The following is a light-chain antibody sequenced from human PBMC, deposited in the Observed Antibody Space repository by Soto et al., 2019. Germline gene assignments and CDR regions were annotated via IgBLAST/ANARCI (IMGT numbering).Light chain of an antibody. CDR3: QQRGNWPPTWT. CDR2: DAS. J-gene: IGKJ1*01. V-gene: IGKV3-11*01. Sequence: EMVLTHSPATLSFSPGEISTLSCRASQSVGSYLAWYQHKRGQAPRLLIYDASNRATGIPARFSGSGSGTDFTLTISSLEPEDFAVYYCQQRGNWPPTWTFGQGTKV. CDR1: QSVGSY.